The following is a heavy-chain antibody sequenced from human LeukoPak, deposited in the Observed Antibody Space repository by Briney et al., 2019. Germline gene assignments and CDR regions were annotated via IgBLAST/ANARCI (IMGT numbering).Heavy chain of an antibody. CDR1: GYTFTSYA. V-gene: IGHV1-3*01. CDR2: INAGNGNT. J-gene: IGHJ2*01. D-gene: IGHD5-18*01. CDR3: ARDRGYSYRYFDL. Sequence: ASVKVSCKASGYTFTSYAMHWVRQAPGQRLEWMGWINAGNGNTKYSQKFQGRVTITRDTSASTAYMELSSLGSEDTAVYYCARDRGYSYRYFDLWGRGTLVTVSS.